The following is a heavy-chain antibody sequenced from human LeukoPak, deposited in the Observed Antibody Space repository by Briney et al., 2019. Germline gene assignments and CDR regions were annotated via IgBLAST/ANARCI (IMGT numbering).Heavy chain of an antibody. CDR3: ARDLVEVGATTSWFDP. CDR2: IYTSGST. D-gene: IGHD1-26*01. Sequence: PSETLSLTCTVSGGSISSYYWSWIRQPAGKGLEWIGRIYTSGSTNYNPSLKSRVTMSVDTSKNQFSLKLSSVTAAATAVYYCARDLVEVGATTSWFDPWGQGTLVTVSS. J-gene: IGHJ5*02. CDR1: GGSISSYY. V-gene: IGHV4-4*07.